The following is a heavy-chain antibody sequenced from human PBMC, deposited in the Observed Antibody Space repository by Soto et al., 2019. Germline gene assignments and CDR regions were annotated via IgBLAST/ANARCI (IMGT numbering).Heavy chain of an antibody. CDR1: GFTVSSNY. CDR2: IYSGGST. Sequence: GGSLRLSCAASGFTVSSNYMSWVRQAPGKGLEWVSVIYSGGSTYYADSVKGRFTISRDNSKNTLYLQMNSLRAEETAVYYCAREVPAYYYDSSGYSKSRFFDYWGQGTLVTVSS. D-gene: IGHD3-22*01. V-gene: IGHV3-53*01. CDR3: AREVPAYYYDSSGYSKSRFFDY. J-gene: IGHJ4*02.